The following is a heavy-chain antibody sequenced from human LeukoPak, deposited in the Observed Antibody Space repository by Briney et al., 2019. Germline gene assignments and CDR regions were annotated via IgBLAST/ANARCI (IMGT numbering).Heavy chain of an antibody. V-gene: IGHV4-4*02. CDR2: IYHDGST. CDR1: GGSISSNNW. Sequence: SETLSLTCAVSGGSISSNNWWIWVRQSPEKGLEWIGEIYHDGSTNYNPSLKSRVTISMDKPKHQLSLKLNFVTAADTAVYYGARDRGGYTYSHEFWGQGTLVTVSS. J-gene: IGHJ4*02. CDR3: ARDRGGYTYSHEF. D-gene: IGHD5-18*01.